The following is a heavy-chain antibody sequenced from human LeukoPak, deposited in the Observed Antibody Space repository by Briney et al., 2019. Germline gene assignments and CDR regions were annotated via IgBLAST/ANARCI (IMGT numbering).Heavy chain of an antibody. J-gene: IGHJ4*02. D-gene: IGHD7-27*01. CDR1: GFPFSSHG. CDR3: ARDFNWGFDY. V-gene: IGHV3-30*02. Sequence: PGGSLRLSCAASGFPFSSHGMHWVRQAPGKGLEGVAYIRQEGRDTYYADSVKGRFSISRDDSKYTVNLEMNSLRTEDMALYYCARDFNWGFDYWGQGTLVSVSS. CDR2: IRQEGRDT.